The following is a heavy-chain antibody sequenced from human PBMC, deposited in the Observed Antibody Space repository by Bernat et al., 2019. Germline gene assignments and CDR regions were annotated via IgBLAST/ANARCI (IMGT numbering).Heavy chain of an antibody. CDR1: AGSISSSSYY. Sequence: QQRLQESGPGLVKPSETLSLTCTVSAGSISSSSYYWGWIRQPPGKGLEWIGTMYYTGSTYYNPSLKSRVTISVDRSKNQFSLKLDSVTAADTALYDCAKRSGVGANDAFDIWGQGTMVTVSS. J-gene: IGHJ3*02. V-gene: IGHV4-39*01. D-gene: IGHD1-26*01. CDR2: MYYTGST. CDR3: AKRSGVGANDAFDI.